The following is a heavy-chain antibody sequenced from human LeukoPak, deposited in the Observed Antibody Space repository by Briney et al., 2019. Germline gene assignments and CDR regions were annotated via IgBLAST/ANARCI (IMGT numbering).Heavy chain of an antibody. CDR3: ARGSYDFWSGYYFDY. CDR1: GYTFTGYY. V-gene: IGHV1-2*02. CDR2: INPNSGGT. D-gene: IGHD3-3*01. J-gene: IGHJ4*02. Sequence: GASVKVSCKASGYTFTGYYMHWVRQAPGQGLEWMGWINPNSGGTNYAQKFQGRVTMTRDTSTSTVYMELSSLRSEDTAVYYCARGSYDFWSGYYFDYWGQGTLVTVSS.